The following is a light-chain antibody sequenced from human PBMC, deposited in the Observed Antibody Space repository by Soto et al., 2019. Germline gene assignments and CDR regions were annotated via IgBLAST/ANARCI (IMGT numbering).Light chain of an antibody. V-gene: IGKV3-20*01. CDR1: QSVSSSY. Sequence: EIVLTQSPGTLSLSPGERATLSCRASQSVSSSYLAWYQQKPGQDPRLLIHGASSRATGIPDRFSGSGSGRDFTLTISRLEPEDFAVYYCQQYGSSPWTFGQGTKVEIK. CDR3: QQYGSSPWT. J-gene: IGKJ1*01. CDR2: GAS.